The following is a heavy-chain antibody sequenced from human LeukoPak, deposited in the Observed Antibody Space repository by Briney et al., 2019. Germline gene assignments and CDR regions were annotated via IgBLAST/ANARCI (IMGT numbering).Heavy chain of an antibody. V-gene: IGHV3-33*06. D-gene: IGHD3-22*01. CDR2: IWYDGSNK. J-gene: IGHJ4*02. CDR3: AKTLPYYDSSGETYYFDY. CDR1: GFTFSSYG. Sequence: GGSLRLSCAASGFTFSSYGMHWVRQAPGKGLEGVAVIWYDGSNKYYADSVKGRFTISRANSKNTLYLQMNSLRAEDTAVYYCAKTLPYYDSSGETYYFDYWGQGTLVTVSP.